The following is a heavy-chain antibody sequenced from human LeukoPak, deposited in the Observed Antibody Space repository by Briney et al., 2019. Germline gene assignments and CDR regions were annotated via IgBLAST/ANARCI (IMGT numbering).Heavy chain of an antibody. V-gene: IGHV4-59*01. CDR2: IDHTGIT. Sequence: GSLRLSCAASGFTFSTYSMNWIRQPPGKGLEWIGYIDHTGITNYNPSLNSRVTISRDTSKNHFSLKLSSVTAADTAVYYCARGRKYTSGYRVTELGSGYSDYWGQGTLVTVSS. CDR3: ARGRKYTSGYRVTELGSGYSDY. CDR1: GFTFSTYS. J-gene: IGHJ4*02. D-gene: IGHD5-18*01.